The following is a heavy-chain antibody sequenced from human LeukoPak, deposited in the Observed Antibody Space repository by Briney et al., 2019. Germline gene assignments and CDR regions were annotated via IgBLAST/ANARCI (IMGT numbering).Heavy chain of an antibody. D-gene: IGHD6-13*01. CDR2: ISWNSGSI. V-gene: IGHV3-9*01. J-gene: IGHJ6*02. Sequence: GGSLRLSCAASGFTFDDYAMHWVRQAPGKGLEWVSGISWNSGSIGYPDSVKGRFTISRDNAKNSLYLQMNSLRAEDTALYYCAKDGPVGYSSSWYSVDYGMDVWGQGTTVTVSS. CDR3: AKDGPVGYSSSWYSVDYGMDV. CDR1: GFTFDDYA.